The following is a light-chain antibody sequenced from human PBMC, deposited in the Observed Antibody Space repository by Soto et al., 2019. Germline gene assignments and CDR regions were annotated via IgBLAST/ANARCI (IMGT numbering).Light chain of an antibody. J-gene: IGLJ1*01. CDR3: NSYTSSNTYV. V-gene: IGLV2-14*01. CDR2: QVS. CDR1: SSDVGGYNY. Sequence: QSALTQPASVSGSPGQSITISCTGTSSDVGGYNYVSWYQHHPGKAPKLMIYQVSNRPSGVSNRFSGSKSGNTASLTISGLQAEEEADYYCNSYTSSNTYVFGTGTKVTVL.